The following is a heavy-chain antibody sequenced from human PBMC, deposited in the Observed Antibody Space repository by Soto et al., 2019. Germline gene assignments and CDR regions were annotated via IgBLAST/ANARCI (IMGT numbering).Heavy chain of an antibody. CDR1: GYTFTGYY. CDR2: INPNSGGT. V-gene: IGHV1-2*04. J-gene: IGHJ6*02. D-gene: IGHD3-22*01. CDR3: ARVKAYDSSGYSPDAGMDV. Sequence: EASVKVSCKASGYTFTGYYMHWERQAPGQGLEWMGWINPNSGGTNYAQKFQGWVTMTRDTSISTAYMELSRLRSDDTAVYYCARVKAYDSSGYSPDAGMDVWGQGTTVTSP.